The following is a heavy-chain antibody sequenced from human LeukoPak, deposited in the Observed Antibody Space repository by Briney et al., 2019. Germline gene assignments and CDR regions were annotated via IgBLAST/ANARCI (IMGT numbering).Heavy chain of an antibody. CDR1: GYTFTSYD. D-gene: IGHD3-10*01. V-gene: IGHV1-46*01. CDR3: AREEVDGSGSYPPFDY. CDR2: INPSGGST. Sequence: ASVKVSCKASGYTFTSYDINWVRQATGQGLEWMGIINPSGGSTSYAQKFQGRVTMTRDMSTSTVYMELSSLRSEDTAVYYCAREEVDGSGSYPPFDYWGQGTLVTVSS. J-gene: IGHJ4*02.